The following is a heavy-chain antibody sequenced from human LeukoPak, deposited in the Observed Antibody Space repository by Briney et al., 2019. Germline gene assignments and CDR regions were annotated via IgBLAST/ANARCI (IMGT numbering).Heavy chain of an antibody. CDR2: MNPSTGNT. J-gene: IGHJ6*02. V-gene: IGHV1-8*01. CDR3: ARVRDTHGYGYYYYYGMDV. Sequence: ASVKVSCKASGYTFTNYDINWVRQATGQGLEWMGWMNPSTGNTGYAQKFQGRVALTRNTSISTAYMELSSLRSEDTAVYYCARVRDTHGYGYYYYYGMDVWGQGTTVTVSS. CDR1: GYTFTNYD. D-gene: IGHD3-22*01.